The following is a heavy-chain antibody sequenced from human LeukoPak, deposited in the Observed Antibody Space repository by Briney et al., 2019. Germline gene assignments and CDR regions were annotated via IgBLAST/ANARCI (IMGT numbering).Heavy chain of an antibody. V-gene: IGHV3-11*01. CDR3: ARDHGSSLYYYYYCMDV. CDR2: ISSSGSTI. CDR1: GFTFSDYY. Sequence: AGGSLRLSCAASGFTFSDYYMSWIRQAPGKGLEWVSYISSSGSTIYYADSVKGRFTISRDNAKNSLYLQMNSLRAEDTAVYYCARDHGSSLYYYYYCMDVWGKGTTVTVSS. J-gene: IGHJ6*03. D-gene: IGHD6-6*01.